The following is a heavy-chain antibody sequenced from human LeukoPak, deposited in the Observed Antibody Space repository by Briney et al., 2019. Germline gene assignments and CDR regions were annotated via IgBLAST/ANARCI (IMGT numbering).Heavy chain of an antibody. CDR2: ISPNSGGI. V-gene: IGHV1-2*02. J-gene: IGHJ4*02. Sequence: ASVKVSCKASGYTFSDHYIHRVRQAPGQGLEWMGWISPNSGGIDYAKKFQGRVTMTRATSIRTAYMELRRLRSDDTAVAYCSRQSGSFSDAYVDYWGQGTLV. CDR3: SRQSGSFSDAYVDY. CDR1: GYTFSDHY. D-gene: IGHD3-22*01.